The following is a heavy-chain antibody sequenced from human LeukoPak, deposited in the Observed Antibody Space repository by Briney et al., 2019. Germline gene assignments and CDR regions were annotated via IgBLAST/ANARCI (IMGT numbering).Heavy chain of an antibody. J-gene: IGHJ3*02. Sequence: SETLSLTCTVSGGSISSDYYYWSWIRQPPGKGLEWIVYIYYSGITYDNPSLKSRVTIYVDTSKIQFSMKLSSVTAADTAVYYCASRGGGAFDIWGQGTMVTVSS. CDR3: ASRGGGAFDI. V-gene: IGHV4-30-4*01. CDR1: GGSISSDYYY. D-gene: IGHD2-15*01. CDR2: IYYSGIT.